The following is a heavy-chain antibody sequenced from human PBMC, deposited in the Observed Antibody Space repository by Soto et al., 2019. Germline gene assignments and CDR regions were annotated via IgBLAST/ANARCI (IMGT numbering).Heavy chain of an antibody. J-gene: IGHJ6*02. V-gene: IGHV3-23*01. CDR2: ISGSGGNA. CDR3: AKDLIPYYCDALYFYGMDV. Sequence: SLILSCVASGFTFRSYAMSWVRQAPGKGLDWVSGISGSGGNAYHADSVKGRFTISRDNSKNTLYLQMNSLRSEDTAGYYCAKDLIPYYCDALYFYGMDVWGQGTTVTDSS. CDR1: GFTFRSYA. D-gene: IGHD4-17*01.